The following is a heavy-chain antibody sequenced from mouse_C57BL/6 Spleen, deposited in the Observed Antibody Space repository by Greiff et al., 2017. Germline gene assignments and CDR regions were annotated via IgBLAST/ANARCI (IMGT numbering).Heavy chain of an antibody. CDR3: AVGGHFDY. V-gene: IGHV1-69*01. Sequence: QVQLKQPGAELVMPGASVKLSCKASGYTFTSYWMHWVKQRPGQGLEWIGEIDPSDSYTNYNQKFKGKSTLTVDKSSSTAYMQLSSLTSEDSAVYYCAVGGHFDYWGQGTTLTVSS. CDR1: GYTFTSYW. CDR2: IDPSDSYT. J-gene: IGHJ2*01.